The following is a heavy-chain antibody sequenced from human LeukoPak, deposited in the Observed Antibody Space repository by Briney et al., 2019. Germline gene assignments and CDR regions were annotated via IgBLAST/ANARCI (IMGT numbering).Heavy chain of an antibody. CDR3: ARHRSLRLFFYMDV. Sequence: PSETLSLTCTASGGSISSSSNYWGWIGPPPGKGREGFGSIYYSGSTYYNPSLKSRVTISVDTSKNQFSLKLSSVTAADTAVYYCARHRSLRLFFYMDVWGKGTTVTVSS. D-gene: IGHD2/OR15-2a*01. V-gene: IGHV4-39*01. CDR2: IYYSGST. J-gene: IGHJ6*03. CDR1: GGSISSSSNY.